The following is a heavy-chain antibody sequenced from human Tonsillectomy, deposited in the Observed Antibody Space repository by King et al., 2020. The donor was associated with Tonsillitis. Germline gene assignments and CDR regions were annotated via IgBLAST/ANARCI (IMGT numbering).Heavy chain of an antibody. Sequence: VQLVESGGGVVQPGRSLRLSCAASGFTFSNYSMHWVRQAPGKGLEWVSVISYNGSKKYYADSVKGRFTISRDNSKNTLYLQMNSLRGEDTAVYYCVRVEAVATKYFFDFWGQGTLVTVSS. V-gene: IGHV3-30*01. CDR1: GFTFSNYS. CDR2: ISYNGSKK. D-gene: IGHD6-19*01. CDR3: VRVEAVATKYFFDF. J-gene: IGHJ4*02.